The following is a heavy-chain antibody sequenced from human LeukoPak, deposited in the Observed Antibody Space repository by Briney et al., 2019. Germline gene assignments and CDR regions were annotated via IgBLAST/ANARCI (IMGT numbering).Heavy chain of an antibody. J-gene: IGHJ4*02. CDR1: GGTFSSYA. CDR2: IIPIFGTA. Sequence: SVKVSCKASGGTFSSYAISWVRQAPGQGLEWMGRIIPIFGTANYAQKFQGRVTITTDESTSTAYMELSSLGSEDTAVYYCASSKYYYDSSGYYYFDYWGQGTLVTVSS. V-gene: IGHV1-69*05. D-gene: IGHD3-22*01. CDR3: ASSKYYYDSSGYYYFDY.